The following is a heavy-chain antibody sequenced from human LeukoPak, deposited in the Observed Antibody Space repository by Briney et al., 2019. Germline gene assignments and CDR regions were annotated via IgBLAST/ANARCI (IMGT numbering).Heavy chain of an antibody. CDR1: ELSVSTSC. V-gene: IGHV3-53*01. Sequence: GGSLRLSCAASELSVSTSCMTWVRQAPGKGLEWVSFIYSDGSTYYADSVRGRFTISRDNSKNTVYLQMNSLRAEDTAVYYCARRPYYYDSLDYWGQGTLVTVSS. CDR3: ARRPYYYDSLDY. CDR2: IYSDGST. J-gene: IGHJ4*02. D-gene: IGHD3-22*01.